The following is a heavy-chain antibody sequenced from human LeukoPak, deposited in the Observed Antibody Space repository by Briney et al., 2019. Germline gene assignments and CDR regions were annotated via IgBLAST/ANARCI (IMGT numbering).Heavy chain of an antibody. D-gene: IGHD2-15*01. J-gene: IGHJ6*03. CDR1: GFTSDDYA. V-gene: IGHV3-9*02. Sequence: GGSLRLSCAASGFTSDDYAMHWVRQAPGKGLEWVSGISWNSGSIGYADSVKGRFTISRDNAKNSLYLQMNSLRAEDTALYYCAKDRTDCSGGSCYSLYYYYYMDVWGKGTTVTVSS. CDR2: ISWNSGSI. CDR3: AKDRTDCSGGSCYSLYYYYYMDV.